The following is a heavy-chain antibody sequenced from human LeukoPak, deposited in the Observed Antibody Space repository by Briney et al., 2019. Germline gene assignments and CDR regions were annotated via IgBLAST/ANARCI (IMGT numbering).Heavy chain of an antibody. CDR1: GLTLSDNF. J-gene: IGHJ1*01. CDR2: IYSGGTT. Sequence: GGSLTLSCAASGLTLSDNFMGWVRQAPGKGLEWVSLIYSGGTTYSADSVKGRFTISRDNSRNTLDLQMNSLRAEDTAVYYCARDTDYYGSGRHGYFDHWGQGTLVTVSA. CDR3: ARDTDYYGSGRHGYFDH. V-gene: IGHV3-66*01. D-gene: IGHD3-10*01.